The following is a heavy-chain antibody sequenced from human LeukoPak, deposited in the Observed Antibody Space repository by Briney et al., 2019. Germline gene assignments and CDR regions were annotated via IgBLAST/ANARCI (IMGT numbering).Heavy chain of an antibody. J-gene: IGHJ4*02. D-gene: IGHD3-22*01. V-gene: IGHV4-4*07. Sequence: KPSETLSLTCTVSGGPSNNYYWSSIRQSAGKGLEWIGRIYMSGISNYNRSLKSGVSMSVETSKNQFSLRLRSVIDAETAVYYCARESGYYYDTSGYTFDYWGQGILVTVSS. CDR1: GGPSNNYY. CDR3: ARESGYYYDTSGYTFDY. CDR2: IYMSGIS.